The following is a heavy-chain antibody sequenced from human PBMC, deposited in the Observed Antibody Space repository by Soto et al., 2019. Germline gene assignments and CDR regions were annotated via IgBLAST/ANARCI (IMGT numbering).Heavy chain of an antibody. CDR3: ARDHCSGGSCGARGAFDI. J-gene: IGHJ3*02. CDR2: TYYRSKWYN. V-gene: IGHV6-1*01. D-gene: IGHD2-15*01. CDR1: GDSVSSNSAA. Sequence: SQTLSLTCAISGDSVSSNSAAWNWIRQSPSRGLEWLGRTYYRSKWYNDYAVSVKSRITINPDTSKNQFSLQLNSVTPEDTAVYYCARDHCSGGSCGARGAFDIWGQGTMVTVSS.